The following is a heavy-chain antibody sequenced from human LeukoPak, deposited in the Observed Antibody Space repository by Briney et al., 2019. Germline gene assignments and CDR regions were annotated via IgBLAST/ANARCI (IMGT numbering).Heavy chain of an antibody. CDR1: GFTFSSYG. V-gene: IGHV3-30*02. Sequence: GGSLRLSCAASGFTFSSYGMHWVRQAPGKGLEWVAFIRYDGSNKYYADSVKGRFTISRDNSKNTLYLQMNSLRAEDTAVYYCAKIVAGATGLFDAFDIWGQGTMVTVSS. D-gene: IGHD1-26*01. CDR3: AKIVAGATGLFDAFDI. CDR2: IRYDGSNK. J-gene: IGHJ3*02.